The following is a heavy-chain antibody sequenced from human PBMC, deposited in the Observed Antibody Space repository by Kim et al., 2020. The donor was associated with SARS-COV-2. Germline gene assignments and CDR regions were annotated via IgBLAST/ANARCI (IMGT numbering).Heavy chain of an antibody. CDR3: ARDWADNSFDS. CDR2: INADSGGT. Sequence: ASVKVSCKASGYTFTDYYIHWVRQAPGKGLEWMGCINADSGGTHYAQKFRGRVTMTTDTSIITAHMELTGLRSDDTAVFYCARDWADNSFDSWGQGTLVTVSS. J-gene: IGHJ4*02. CDR1: GYTFTDYY. V-gene: IGHV1-2*02. D-gene: IGHD7-27*01.